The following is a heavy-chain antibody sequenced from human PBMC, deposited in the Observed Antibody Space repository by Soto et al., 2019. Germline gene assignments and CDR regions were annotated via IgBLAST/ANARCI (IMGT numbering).Heavy chain of an antibody. CDR2: VSYDGSFK. V-gene: IGHV3-30*18. D-gene: IGHD2-2*01. J-gene: IGHJ6*02. CDR1: GFTFSKFG. CDR3: AKDSDQLLFDYYYYGRDV. Sequence: QVQLVESGGGVVQPGGSLRLSCEASGFTFSKFGIHWVRQSPGKGLEWVAVVSYDGSFKYYADSVKGRFTISRDNSKNPLYLQMNGLRPEDTALYYCAKDSDQLLFDYYYYGRDVWGQGTTVTVS.